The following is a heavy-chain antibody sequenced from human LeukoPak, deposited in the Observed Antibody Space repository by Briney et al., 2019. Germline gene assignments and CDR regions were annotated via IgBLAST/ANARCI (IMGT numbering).Heavy chain of an antibody. J-gene: IGHJ4*02. Sequence: SETLSLTCTVSGVSISSYHWSWIRQPAGKGLEWIGRIYSTGSTNYNPSLKSRVTMSVDTSKNQFSLKLRSVTAADTAVYYCARQIASAGTAGFDLWGQGALVTVSS. CDR2: IYSTGST. CDR3: ARQIASAGTAGFDL. V-gene: IGHV4-4*07. D-gene: IGHD6-13*01. CDR1: GVSISSYH.